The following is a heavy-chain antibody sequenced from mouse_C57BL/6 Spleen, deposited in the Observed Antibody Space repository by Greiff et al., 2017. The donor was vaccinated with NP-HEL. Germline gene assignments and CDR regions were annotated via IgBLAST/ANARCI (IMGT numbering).Heavy chain of an antibody. CDR2: IHPSDSDT. CDR1: GYTFTSYW. CDR3: APRLYDYDEGFAY. Sequence: QVQLQQPGAELVKPGASVKVSCKASGYTFTSYWMHWVKQRPGQGLEWIGRIHPSDSDTNYNQKFKGKATLTVDKSSSTAYMQLSRLTSEDSAVYYCAPRLYDYDEGFAYWGQGTLVTVSA. V-gene: IGHV1-74*01. D-gene: IGHD2-4*01. J-gene: IGHJ3*01.